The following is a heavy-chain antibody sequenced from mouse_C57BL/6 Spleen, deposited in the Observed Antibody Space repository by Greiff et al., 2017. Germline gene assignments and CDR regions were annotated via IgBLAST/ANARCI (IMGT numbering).Heavy chain of an antibody. CDR2: IHPNSGST. V-gene: IGHV1-64*01. CDR1: GYTFTSYW. CDR3: ARLGRDPHWYFDV. Sequence: QVQLQQPGAELVKPGASVKLSCKASGYTFTSYWMHWVKQRPGQGLEWIGMIHPNSGSTNYNEKFKSKATLTVDKSSSTAYMQLSSLTSEDSAVYYCARLGRDPHWYFDVWGTGTTVTVAS. D-gene: IGHD4-1*01. J-gene: IGHJ1*03.